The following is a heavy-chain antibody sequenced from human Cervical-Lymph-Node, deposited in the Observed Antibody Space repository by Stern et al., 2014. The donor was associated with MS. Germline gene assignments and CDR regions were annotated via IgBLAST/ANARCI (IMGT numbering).Heavy chain of an antibody. CDR2: IYWDDDK. Sequence: QVTLRESGPTLVKPTQTLTLTCTFSGFSLRTSGVAVGWIRQPPGKALEWLALIYWDDDKRYSASLKSRLTITKDTPKNQVVLTMNNMDPVDTATYYCAHRHYSGWFDPWGQGILVTVSS. CDR3: AHRHYSGWFDP. J-gene: IGHJ5*02. D-gene: IGHD5-18*01. CDR1: GFSLRTSGVA. V-gene: IGHV2-5*02.